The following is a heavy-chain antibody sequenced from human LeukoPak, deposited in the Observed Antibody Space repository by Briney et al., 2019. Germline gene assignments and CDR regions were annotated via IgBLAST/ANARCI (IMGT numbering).Heavy chain of an antibody. V-gene: IGHV3-30*02. J-gene: IGHJ4*02. CDR1: GFTFSSYG. D-gene: IGHD6-19*01. CDR3: AKEGQWLIRTIDY. CDR2: IRYDGSNK. Sequence: GGSLRLSCAASGFTFSSYGMHWVHQAPGKGLEWVAFIRYDGSNKYYADSVKGRFTISRDNSKNTLHLQMNSLRAEDTAVYYCAKEGQWLIRTIDYWGQGTLVTVSS.